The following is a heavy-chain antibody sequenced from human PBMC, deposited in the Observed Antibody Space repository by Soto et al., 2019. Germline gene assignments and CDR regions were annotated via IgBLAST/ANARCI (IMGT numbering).Heavy chain of an antibody. CDR2: IRSKTSGGTT. CDR1: GFTFRNAW. Sequence: EVQRVESGGGLVKPGESLRLSCVASGFTFRNAWMNWVRQAPGKGLEWVGRIRSKTSGGTTDYAAPVKGSFTISRDDSKTTLYLQVNSLKIEDTAVYYCAATYYYDGDFDYWGQGTLVTVSS. V-gene: IGHV3-15*07. D-gene: IGHD3-22*01. J-gene: IGHJ4*02. CDR3: AATYYYDGDFDY.